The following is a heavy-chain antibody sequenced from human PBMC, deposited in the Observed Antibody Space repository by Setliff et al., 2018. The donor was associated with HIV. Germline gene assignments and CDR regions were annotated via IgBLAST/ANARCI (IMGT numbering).Heavy chain of an antibody. CDR2: IIPILGIA. Sequence: ASVKVSCKASGGTFSSYAISWVRQAPGQGLEWMGGIIPILGIANYAQKFQGRVTITTDESTSTAYMELSSLRSEDTAVYYCARKPTGSPSDYWGQGNLVTVSS. J-gene: IGHJ4*02. D-gene: IGHD2-2*01. CDR1: GGTFSSYA. V-gene: IGHV1-69*10. CDR3: ARKPTGSPSDY.